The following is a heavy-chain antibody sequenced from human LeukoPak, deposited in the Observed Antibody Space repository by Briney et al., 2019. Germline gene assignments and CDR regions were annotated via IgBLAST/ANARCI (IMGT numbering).Heavy chain of an antibody. CDR3: AKKDDVFHL. CDR2: VSGSGNTI. CDR1: GYTFSDVW. J-gene: IGHJ3*01. Sequence: GGSLRLSCAASGYTFSDVWMSWVRQAPGKGLEWISVVSGSGNTIYYADSVKGRFTISRDNSKNTLSLQMSSLRADDTAVYYCAKKDDVFHLWGQGTMVTVSS. V-gene: IGHV3-23*01.